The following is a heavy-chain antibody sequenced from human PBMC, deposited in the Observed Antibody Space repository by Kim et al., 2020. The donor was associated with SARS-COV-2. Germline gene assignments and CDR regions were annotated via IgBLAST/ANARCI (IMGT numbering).Heavy chain of an antibody. CDR2: IYYSGST. Sequence: SETLSLTCTVSGGSISSYYWSWIRQPPGKGLEWIGYIYYSGSTNYNPSLKSRVTISVDTSKNQFSLKLSSVTAADTAVYYCARGGDYDYVWGSYRYTDFDYWGQGTLVTVSS. D-gene: IGHD3-16*02. CDR3: ARGGDYDYVWGSYRYTDFDY. V-gene: IGHV4-59*13. J-gene: IGHJ4*02. CDR1: GGSISSYY.